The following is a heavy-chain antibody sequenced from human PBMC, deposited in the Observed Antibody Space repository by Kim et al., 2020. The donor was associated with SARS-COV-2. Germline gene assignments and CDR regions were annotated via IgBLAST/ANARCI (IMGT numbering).Heavy chain of an antibody. J-gene: IGHJ3*02. CDR2: IYYSGST. CDR3: ARARRGIVVDAFDI. V-gene: IGHV4-31*03. CDR1: GGSISSGGYY. Sequence: SETLSLTCTVSGGSISSGGYYWSWIRQHPGKGLEWIGYIYYSGSTYYNPSLKSRVTISVDTTKNQFSLKLSSVTAADTAVYYCARARRGIVVDAFDIWGKGQWSPSLQ. D-gene: IGHD6-19*01.